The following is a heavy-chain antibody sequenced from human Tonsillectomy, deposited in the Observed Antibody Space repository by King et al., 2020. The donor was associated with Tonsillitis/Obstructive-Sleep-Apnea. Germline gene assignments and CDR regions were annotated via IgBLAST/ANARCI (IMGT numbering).Heavy chain of an antibody. Sequence: VQLVESGGGVVQPGRSLRLSCAASGFTFTSYAMHWVRQAPGKGLEWVAVISYDESNEYYADSVKGRFTISRDKSKKTLYLQMNSLRAEDTAVYYCARGDYDSSAYSPLGPKYYFDHWGQGTLVTVSS. CDR1: GFTFTSYA. CDR2: ISYDESNE. J-gene: IGHJ4*02. CDR3: ARGDYDSSAYSPLGPKYYFDH. D-gene: IGHD3-22*01. V-gene: IGHV3-30*04.